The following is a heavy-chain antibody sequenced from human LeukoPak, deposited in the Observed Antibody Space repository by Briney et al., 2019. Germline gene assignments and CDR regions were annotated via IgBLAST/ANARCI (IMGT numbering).Heavy chain of an antibody. J-gene: IGHJ4*02. CDR1: VFTFSDYY. V-gene: IGHV3-11*01. CDR3: AREHEGKQWLSLDY. D-gene: IGHD6-19*01. CDR2: ISSSGSTI. Sequence: TGGSLRLSCAASVFTFSDYYMSWIRQAPGKGLEWVSYISSSGSTIYYADSVKGRFTISRDNAKNSLYLQMNSLRAEDTAVYYCAREHEGKQWLSLDYWGQGTLVTVSS.